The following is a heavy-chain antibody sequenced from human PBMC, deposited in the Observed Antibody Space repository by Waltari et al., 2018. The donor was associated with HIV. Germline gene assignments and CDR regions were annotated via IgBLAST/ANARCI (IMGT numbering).Heavy chain of an antibody. CDR1: GFIFSNYW. CDR2: IKQNGREK. CDR3: ARVYSSTTGRALDY. Sequence: EVQLVESGGGLVQPGGSLRLSCVGSGFIFSNYWMTWVRQAPGKGQEWVSNIKQNGREKNYVDSVAGRFSISRDNANNSLYLQLNSLRDEDTAVYYCARVYSSTTGRALDYWGQGTLVTVSS. J-gene: IGHJ4*02. D-gene: IGHD1-1*01. V-gene: IGHV3-7*01.